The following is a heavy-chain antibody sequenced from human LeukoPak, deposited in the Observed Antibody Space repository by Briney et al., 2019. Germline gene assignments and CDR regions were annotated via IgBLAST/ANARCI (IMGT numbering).Heavy chain of an antibody. CDR1: GFTFSGYS. J-gene: IGHJ4*02. Sequence: GGFLRLSCTASGFTFSGYSMNWVRQAPGKGLEWVSFISGSSSYIYYADSVKGRFTISRDNAKNSLYLQMNSLRADDTAVYYCARGGRFFEYWGQGTLVTVSS. CDR3: ARGGRFFEY. CDR2: ISGSSSYI. V-gene: IGHV3-21*01. D-gene: IGHD3-3*01.